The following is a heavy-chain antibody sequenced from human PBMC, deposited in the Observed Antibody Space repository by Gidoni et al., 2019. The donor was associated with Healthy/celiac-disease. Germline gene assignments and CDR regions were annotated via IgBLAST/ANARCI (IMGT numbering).Heavy chain of an antibody. J-gene: IGHJ5*02. D-gene: IGHD2-15*01. V-gene: IGHV4-34*01. Sequence: QVQLQQWGAGLLKPSETLSLTCAVYGGSFSGYYWSWIRQPPGKGLEWIGEINHSGSTNYNPSLKSRVTISVDTSKNQFSLKLSSVTAADTAVYYCARVDQDIVAGEQFDPWGQGTLVTVSS. CDR2: INHSGST. CDR3: ARVDQDIVAGEQFDP. CDR1: GGSFSGYY.